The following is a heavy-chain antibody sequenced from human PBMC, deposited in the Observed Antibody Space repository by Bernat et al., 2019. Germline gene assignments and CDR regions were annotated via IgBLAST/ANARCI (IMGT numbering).Heavy chain of an antibody. V-gene: IGHV1-18*01. CDR3: ARALTGTDENGLDP. Sequence: QVQLVQSGSEVKKPGASVKVSCKASGYTFTSNGISWLRQAPGQELEWMGWTSAYNGNTNYAQKLQGKVAVITDTTTCIAYMGLRSLRSDETAVYYCARALTGTDENGLDPRGQGTLVAVSA. J-gene: IGHJ5*02. CDR1: GYTFTSNG. D-gene: IGHD1-1*01. CDR2: TSAYNGNT.